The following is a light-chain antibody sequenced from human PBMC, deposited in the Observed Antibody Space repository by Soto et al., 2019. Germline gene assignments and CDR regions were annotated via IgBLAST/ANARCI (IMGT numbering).Light chain of an antibody. J-gene: IGKJ1*01. CDR1: QSVRSS. CDR3: QQYNNWPWT. V-gene: IGKV3-15*01. CDR2: AAS. Sequence: EIVMTQSPATLSVSLGERATLSCRASQSVRSSLAWYQQKPGQAPRHLIYAASTRATGIPARFSGSGSGTEFTLTISSLQSEDFAVYYCQQYNNWPWTFGQGTKVDI.